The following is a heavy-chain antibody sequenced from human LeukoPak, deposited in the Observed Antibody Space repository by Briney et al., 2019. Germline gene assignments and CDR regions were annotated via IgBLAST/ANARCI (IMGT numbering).Heavy chain of an antibody. D-gene: IGHD6-13*01. CDR2: IYYSGST. Sequence: PSETLSLTCTVSGGSISSYYWSWIRQPPGKGLEWIGYIYYSGSTNYNPSLKSRVTISVDTSKNQFSLKLSSVTAADTAVYYCARDRGGIAAAGFFDYWGQGTLVTVSS. J-gene: IGHJ4*02. V-gene: IGHV4-59*12. CDR3: ARDRGGIAAAGFFDY. CDR1: GGSISSYY.